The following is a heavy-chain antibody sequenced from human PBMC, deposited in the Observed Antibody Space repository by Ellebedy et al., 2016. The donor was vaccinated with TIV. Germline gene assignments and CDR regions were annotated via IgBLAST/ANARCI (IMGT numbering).Heavy chain of an antibody. Sequence: ASVKVSCXASGYTFTSYGISWVRQAPGQGLEWMGWISAYNGNTNYAQKLQGRVTMTTDASTSTAYMELRSLRSDDTAVYYCARDRPAKDYGVIYYYYGMDVWGQGTTVTVSS. V-gene: IGHV1-18*01. D-gene: IGHD4-17*01. J-gene: IGHJ6*02. CDR2: ISAYNGNT. CDR3: ARDRPAKDYGVIYYYYGMDV. CDR1: GYTFTSYG.